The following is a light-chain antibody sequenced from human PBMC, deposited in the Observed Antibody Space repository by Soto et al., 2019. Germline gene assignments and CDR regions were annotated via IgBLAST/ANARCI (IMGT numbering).Light chain of an antibody. CDR3: LQHITCPYT. CDR2: DTS. V-gene: IGKV1-17*03. J-gene: IGKJ2*01. Sequence: LMTQSPSALSASVGDRATLTCRASQGISSIVAWCQQKPGKTPERLIYDTSSLPPGVPSRFSGSGSGTEFTLAISGLQPEDFAIYYCLQHITCPYTFGRGTRLEIK. CDR1: QGISSI.